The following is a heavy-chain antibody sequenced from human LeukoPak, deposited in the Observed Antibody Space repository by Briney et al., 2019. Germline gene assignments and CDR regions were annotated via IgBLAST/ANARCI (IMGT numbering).Heavy chain of an antibody. V-gene: IGHV1-2*02. CDR3: AYMVQGVITPFDP. CDR2: INPNSGGT. Sequence: ASVTVSCKASGYTFTGYYMHWVRQAPGQGLEWMGWINPNSGGTNYAQKFQGRVTMTRDTSISTAYMELSRLRSDDTAVYYCAYMVQGVITPFDPGGQGTLVTVSS. D-gene: IGHD3-10*01. CDR1: GYTFTGYY. J-gene: IGHJ5*02.